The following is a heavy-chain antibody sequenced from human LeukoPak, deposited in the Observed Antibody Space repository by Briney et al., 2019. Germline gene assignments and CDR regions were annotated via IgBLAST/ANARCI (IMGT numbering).Heavy chain of an antibody. J-gene: IGHJ4*02. CDR1: GFTFSNDC. CDR3: ARDHAYRADY. D-gene: IGHD2-2*01. CDR2: INQDESKK. V-gene: IGHV3-7*01. Sequence: GGSLRLSCAASGFTFSNDCMCWVRQAPGKGLEWVANINQDESKKYYADSVKGRFTISRDNAKNSLYLQMGSLTAEDTAIYYCARDHAYRADYWGQGTLVTVSS.